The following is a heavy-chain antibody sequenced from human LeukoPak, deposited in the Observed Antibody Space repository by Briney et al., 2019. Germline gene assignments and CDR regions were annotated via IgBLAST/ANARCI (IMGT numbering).Heavy chain of an antibody. V-gene: IGHV4-31*03. D-gene: IGHD3-3*01. CDR1: GGSISSGGYY. Sequence: SETLSLTCTVSGGSISSGGYYWSWIRQHPGKGLEWIGYIYYSGSTYYNPSLKSRVTISVDTSKNQFSLKLSSVTAADTAVYYCARGDFWSGYGSYYYYGMDVWGQGTTVTVSS. CDR2: IYYSGST. CDR3: ARGDFWSGYGSYYYYGMDV. J-gene: IGHJ6*02.